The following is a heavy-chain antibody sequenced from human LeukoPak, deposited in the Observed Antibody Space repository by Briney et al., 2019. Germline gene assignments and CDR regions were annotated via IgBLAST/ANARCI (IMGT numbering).Heavy chain of an antibody. D-gene: IGHD6-13*01. Sequence: GGSLRLSCTGSGFSVGDHAMTWVRQAPGKGLEWVAVISYDGSNKYYADSVKGRFTISRDNSKNTLYLQMNSLRAEDTAVYYCARASSSWYSDYWGQGTLVTVSS. CDR3: ARASSSWYSDY. CDR1: GFSVGDHA. CDR2: ISYDGSNK. J-gene: IGHJ4*02. V-gene: IGHV3-30*04.